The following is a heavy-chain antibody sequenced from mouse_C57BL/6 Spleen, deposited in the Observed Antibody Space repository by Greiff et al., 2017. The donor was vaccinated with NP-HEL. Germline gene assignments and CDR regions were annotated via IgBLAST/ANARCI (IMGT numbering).Heavy chain of an antibody. V-gene: IGHV1-55*01. D-gene: IGHD1-1*01. CDR2: IYPGSGST. J-gene: IGHJ2*01. CDR3: ASRYGSSYVTDY. Sequence: VQLQQPGAELVKPGASVKMSCKASGYTFTSYWITWVKQRPGQGLEWIGDIYPGSGSTNYNEKFKSKATLTVDTSSSTAYMQLSSLTSEDSAVYYGASRYGSSYVTDYWGQGTTLTVSS. CDR1: GYTFTSYW.